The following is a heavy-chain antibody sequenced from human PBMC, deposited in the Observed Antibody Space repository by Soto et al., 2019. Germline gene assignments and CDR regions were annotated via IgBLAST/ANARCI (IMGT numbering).Heavy chain of an antibody. J-gene: IGHJ4*02. CDR2: ISSSGSTI. D-gene: IGHD2-8*01. V-gene: IGHV3-11*01. CDR3: AESNCTNGVCCFDY. CDR1: GFTFSDYY. Sequence: GGSLRLSCAASGFTFSDYYRSWIRQAPGKGLEWVSYISSSGSTIYYADSVKGRFTISRDNAKNSLYLQMNSLRAEDTAVYYCAESNCTNGVCCFDYWGQGTLVTVSS.